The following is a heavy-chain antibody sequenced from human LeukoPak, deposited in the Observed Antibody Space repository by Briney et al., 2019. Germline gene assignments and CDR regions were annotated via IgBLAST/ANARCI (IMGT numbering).Heavy chain of an antibody. CDR2: ICYDGRNK. CDR3: ARDPGHNGWYGDN. V-gene: IGHV3-33*08. CDR1: GFTFSSYG. D-gene: IGHD6-19*01. J-gene: IGHJ4*03. Sequence: GGSLRLSCAASGFTFSSYGMHWVRQAPGKGLEWVSIICYDGRNKYYADSVKGRFTISKDNSKNTRYLQMNSLRAEDTAIYCWARDPGHNGWYGDNWGQGTL.